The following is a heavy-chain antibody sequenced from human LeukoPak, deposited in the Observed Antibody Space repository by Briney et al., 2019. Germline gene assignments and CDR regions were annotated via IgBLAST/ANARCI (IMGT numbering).Heavy chain of an antibody. V-gene: IGHV1-2*02. CDR3: ARDLTGDLWYYYYMDV. CDR1: GYTFTGYY. Sequence: ASVKVSCKASGYTFTGYYMNWVRQAPGQGLEWMGWINPNSGGTNYAQKFQGRVTMTRDTSISTAYMELSRLRSDDTAVYYCARDLTGDLWYYYYMDVWGKGTTVTISS. CDR2: INPNSGGT. D-gene: IGHD3-3*01. J-gene: IGHJ6*03.